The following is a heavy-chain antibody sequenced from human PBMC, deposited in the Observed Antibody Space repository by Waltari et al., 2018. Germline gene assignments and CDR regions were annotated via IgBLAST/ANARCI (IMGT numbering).Heavy chain of an antibody. D-gene: IGHD4-17*01. V-gene: IGHV3-53*01. CDR2: IYSGGNT. CDR3: ARSDYGDYGID. J-gene: IGHJ4*02. Sequence: EVQLVEYGGGLIQPGGSMRLSCAAFAFPVSSTYMRWVRQAPGKGLEWVSVIYSGGNTYYADSVKGRFTISRDSSKNTLYLQMNSLRAEDTAFYYCARSDYGDYGIDWGQGTLVTVSS. CDR1: AFPVSSTY.